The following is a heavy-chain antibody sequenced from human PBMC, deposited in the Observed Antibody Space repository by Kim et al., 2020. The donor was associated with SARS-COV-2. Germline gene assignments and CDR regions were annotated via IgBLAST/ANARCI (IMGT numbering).Heavy chain of an antibody. CDR3: ARGYLGGMYV. Sequence: ASVKVSCKASGYTFTGYYMHWVRQAPGQGLEWMGRINPNSGGTNYAQKFQGRVTMTRETSISTADMELGRLRSDDTVVYYCARGYLGGMYVWGQGTTVTVSS. D-gene: IGHD3-9*01. J-gene: IGHJ6*02. CDR1: GYTFTGYY. CDR2: INPNSGGT. V-gene: IGHV1-2*05.